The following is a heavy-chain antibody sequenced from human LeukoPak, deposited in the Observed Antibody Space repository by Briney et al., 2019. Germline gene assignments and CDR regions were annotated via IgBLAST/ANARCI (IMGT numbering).Heavy chain of an antibody. Sequence: NPSDTLSLTCTVSDYCISSSYYWGWIRQPPGKGLEWFGIIYHSGSTYYNPSLKSRVTISVDTSKNQFSLKLSSVTAADTAVYYCARVSGRFTWYFDLWGRGTLVTVSS. CDR3: ARVSGRFTWYFDL. V-gene: IGHV4-38-2*02. J-gene: IGHJ2*01. CDR1: DYCISSSYY. CDR2: IYHSGST.